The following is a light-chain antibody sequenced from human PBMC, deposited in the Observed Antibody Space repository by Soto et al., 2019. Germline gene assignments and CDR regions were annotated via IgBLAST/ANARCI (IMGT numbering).Light chain of an antibody. CDR2: LKSDGSH. Sequence: QLVLTQSPSASASLGASVKLTCTLSSGHSSYAIAWQQQQPEKGPRCLMRLKSDGSHIKGDGIPDRFSGSSSGAERYLTISSIQSEDEADYYCQTWGTGIRVFGGGTKLTVL. V-gene: IGLV4-69*01. CDR3: QTWGTGIRV. J-gene: IGLJ3*02. CDR1: SGHSSYA.